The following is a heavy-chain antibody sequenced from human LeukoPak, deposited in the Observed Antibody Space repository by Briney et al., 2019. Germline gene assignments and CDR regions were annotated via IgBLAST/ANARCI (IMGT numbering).Heavy chain of an antibody. D-gene: IGHD3-3*01. CDR2: ISGSGGST. J-gene: IGHJ3*02. CDR3: AKSLPYYDFWSGYYTPDAFDI. CDR1: GFTFSSYV. V-gene: IGHV3-23*01. Sequence: GGSLRLSCAASGFTFSSYVMSWVRQAPGKGLEWVSAISGSGGSTYYADSVKGRFTISRDNSKNTLYLQMNSLRAEDTAVYYCAKSLPYYDFWSGYYTPDAFDIWGQGTMVTVSS.